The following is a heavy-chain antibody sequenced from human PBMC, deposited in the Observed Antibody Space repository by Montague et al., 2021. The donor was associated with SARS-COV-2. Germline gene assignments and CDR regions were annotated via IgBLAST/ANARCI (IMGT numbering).Heavy chain of an antibody. J-gene: IGHJ4*02. CDR3: VAPGMTAVAYQFDY. Sequence: SETLSLTCSVSGCSITSTIFDWGWMRQCPGKEREWLGYIYEGDTTYYNLSRKRRVSTSLDNPNNQLSLKITSLIVADTSIYDCVAPGMTAVAYQFDYWGPGILVTVSS. CDR2: IYEGDTT. D-gene: IGHD6-19*01. V-gene: IGHV4-39*01. CDR1: GCSITSTIFD.